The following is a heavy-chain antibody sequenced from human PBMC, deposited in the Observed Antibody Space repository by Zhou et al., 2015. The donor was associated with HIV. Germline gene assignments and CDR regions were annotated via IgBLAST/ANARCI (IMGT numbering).Heavy chain of an antibody. V-gene: IGHV1-69*01. J-gene: IGHJ6*02. CDR1: GGTFSSYA. D-gene: IGHD3-10*01. CDR3: ARGDYYGSGSYYSPPYYGMDV. CDR2: IIPIFGTA. Sequence: QVQLVQSGAEVKKPGSSVKVSCKASGGTFSSYAISWVRQAPGQGLEWMGGIIPIFGTANYAQKFQGRVTITADESTSTAYMELSSLRSEDTAVYYCARGDYYGSGSYYSPPYYGMDVWGQGTTVTVSS.